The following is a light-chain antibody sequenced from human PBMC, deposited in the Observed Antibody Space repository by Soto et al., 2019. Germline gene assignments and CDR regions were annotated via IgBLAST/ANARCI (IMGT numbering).Light chain of an antibody. V-gene: IGLV2-14*01. Sequence: QSALTQPASVTGSHGQSITISCTGTSSDVGDYNYVSWYQQNPGKAPKLMIFDVSNRPSGVSNRFSGSKSGNTASLTISGLQAEDEADYYCSSYTSSSTRLFGTGTKLTVL. CDR3: SSYTSSSTRL. CDR2: DVS. CDR1: SSDVGDYNY. J-gene: IGLJ1*01.